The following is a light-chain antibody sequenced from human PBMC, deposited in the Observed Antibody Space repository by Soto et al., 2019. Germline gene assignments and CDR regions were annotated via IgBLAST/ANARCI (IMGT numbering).Light chain of an antibody. V-gene: IGLV1-47*01. CDR2: RNN. CDR1: SSNIGSNY. Sequence: QTVVTQPPSASGTPGQRVTISCSGSSSNIGSNYVYWYQQVPGTAPKLLIYRNNQRPSGVPDRFSGSKSGTSASLAISGLRSEDEADYYCATWDDSLSGFVIFGGGTKVTVL. J-gene: IGLJ2*01. CDR3: ATWDDSLSGFVI.